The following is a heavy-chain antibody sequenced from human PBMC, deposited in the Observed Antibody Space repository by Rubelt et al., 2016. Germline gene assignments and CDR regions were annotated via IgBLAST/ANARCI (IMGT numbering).Heavy chain of an antibody. D-gene: IGHD3-10*01. J-gene: IGHJ4*02. CDR1: GYTFTSYG. CDR3: ARDPLPVRGVIMTPTH. CDR2: ISAYNGNK. Sequence: QVQLVQSGAEVKKPGASVKVSCKASGYTFTSYGISWVRQAPGQGLEWMGWISAYNGNKNYAQKLQGRGTMTTATSTSTAYMELRSLRSDDTAVYYCARDPLPVRGVIMTPTHWGQGTLVTVSS. V-gene: IGHV1-18*01.